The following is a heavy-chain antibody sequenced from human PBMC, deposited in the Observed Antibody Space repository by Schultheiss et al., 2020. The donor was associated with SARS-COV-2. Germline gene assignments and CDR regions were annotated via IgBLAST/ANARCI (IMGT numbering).Heavy chain of an antibody. CDR2: ISYDGSNK. CDR1: GFTFSSYA. Sequence: GGSLRLSCAASGFTFSSYAMHWVRQAPGKGLEWVAVISYDGSNKYYADSVKGRFTISRDNSKNTLYLQMNSLRAEDTAVYYCARVGYSYGLYYYYYGMDVWGQGTTVTVSS. J-gene: IGHJ6*02. CDR3: ARVGYSYGLYYYYYGMDV. V-gene: IGHV3-30-3*01. D-gene: IGHD5-18*01.